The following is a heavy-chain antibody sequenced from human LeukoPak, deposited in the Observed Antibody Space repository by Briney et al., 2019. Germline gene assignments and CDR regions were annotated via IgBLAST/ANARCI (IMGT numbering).Heavy chain of an antibody. CDR1: GYSISSGYY. Sequence: SETLSLTCAVAGYSISSGYYWGWIRQPPGKGLEWIGSIYHSGSTYYNPSLKSRVTISVDTSKNQFSLNLSSVTAADTAVYYCARRRGSYYFDYWGQGTLVTVSS. CDR2: IYHSGST. V-gene: IGHV4-38-2*01. CDR3: ARRRGSYYFDY. J-gene: IGHJ4*02. D-gene: IGHD1-26*01.